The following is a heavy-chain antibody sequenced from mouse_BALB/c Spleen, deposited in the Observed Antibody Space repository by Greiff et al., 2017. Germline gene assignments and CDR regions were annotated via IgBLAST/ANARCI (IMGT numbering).Heavy chain of an antibody. CDR3: ARLSGDY. V-gene: IGHV5-17*02. CDR1: GFTFSSFG. CDR2: LSSGSSTI. D-gene: IGHD1-3*01. J-gene: IGHJ4*01. Sequence: EVQLQESGGGLVQPGGSRKLSCAASGFTFSSFGMHWVRQAPEKGLEWVAYLSSGSSTIYYADTVKGRFTISRDNPKNTLFLQMTSLRSEDTAMYYCARLSGDYWGQGTSVTVSS.